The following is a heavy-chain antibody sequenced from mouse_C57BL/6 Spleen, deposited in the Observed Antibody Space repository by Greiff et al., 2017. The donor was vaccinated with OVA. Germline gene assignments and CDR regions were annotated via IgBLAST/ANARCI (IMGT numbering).Heavy chain of an antibody. CDR3: ARPLYDGYSYYFDY. Sequence: VQLQQSGAELVMPGASVKLSCKASGYTFTSYWMHWVKQRPGQGLEWIGEIDPSDSYTNYNQKFKGKSTLTVDKSSSTAYMQLSSLTSADSAVYYCARPLYDGYSYYFDYWGQGTTLTVSS. CDR2: IDPSDSYT. J-gene: IGHJ2*01. CDR1: GYTFTSYW. V-gene: IGHV1-69*01. D-gene: IGHD2-3*01.